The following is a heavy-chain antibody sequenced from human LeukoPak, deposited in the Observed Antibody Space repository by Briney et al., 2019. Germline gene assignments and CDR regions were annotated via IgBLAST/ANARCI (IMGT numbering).Heavy chain of an antibody. V-gene: IGHV3-21*01. Sequence: SVKGRFTISRDNAKNSLYLQMNSLRAEDTAVYYCARVSIAVAAGDYWGQGTLVTVSS. J-gene: IGHJ4*02. CDR3: ARVSIAVAAGDY. D-gene: IGHD6-19*01.